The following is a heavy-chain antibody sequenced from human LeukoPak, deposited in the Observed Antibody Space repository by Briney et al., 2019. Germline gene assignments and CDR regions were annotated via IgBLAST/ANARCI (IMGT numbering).Heavy chain of an antibody. V-gene: IGHV3-21*04. CDR2: ISSTSGYI. Sequence: GGSLRLSCAASGFTFSIYSLNWVRQAPGKGLEWVSSISSTSGYIYYADSLKGRITISRDNSKNTLHLQMNSLRSEDTAVYYCARVKGGIAAAGNYFDYWGQGTLVTVSS. J-gene: IGHJ4*02. CDR3: ARVKGGIAAAGNYFDY. D-gene: IGHD6-13*01. CDR1: GFTFSIYS.